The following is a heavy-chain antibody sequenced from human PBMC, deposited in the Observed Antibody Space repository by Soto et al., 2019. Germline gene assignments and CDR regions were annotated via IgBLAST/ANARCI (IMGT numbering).Heavy chain of an antibody. CDR2: IYYSGST. D-gene: IGHD3-3*01. CDR3: ARHRDLTIFGVVIYGCWFDP. Sequence: SETLSLTCTVSGGSISSSSYYWGWIRQPPGKGLEWIGSIYYSGSTYYNPSLKSRVTISVDTSKNQFSLKLSSVTAADTAVYYCARHRDLTIFGVVIYGCWFDPWGQGTLVTVSS. V-gene: IGHV4-39*01. J-gene: IGHJ5*02. CDR1: GGSISSSSYY.